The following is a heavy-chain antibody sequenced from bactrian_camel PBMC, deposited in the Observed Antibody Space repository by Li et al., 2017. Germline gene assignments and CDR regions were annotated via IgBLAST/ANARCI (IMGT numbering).Heavy chain of an antibody. D-gene: IGHD1*01. CDR3: AADLLLMRPLDPSEYKY. J-gene: IGHJ4*01. V-gene: IGHV3S26*01. CDR1: GYTYGYC. CDR2: IDSDGGT. Sequence: HVQLVESGGGSVQVGESLRLSCVASGYTYGYCMAWFRQAPGKEREGVAAIDSDGGTSVADSVKGRFTISRDGAKNAIVLQMGSLKPEDTGTYYCAADLLLMRPLDPSEYKYWGQGTQVTVS.